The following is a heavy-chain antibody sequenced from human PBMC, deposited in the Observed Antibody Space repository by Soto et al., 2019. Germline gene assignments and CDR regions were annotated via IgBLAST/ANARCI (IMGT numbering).Heavy chain of an antibody. CDR2: VFPEDSDT. V-gene: IGHV5-51*01. CDR3: ARTYGDPY. CDR1: GYSFANFW. J-gene: IGHJ4*02. Sequence: PGESLKISCMGSGYSFANFWIGWVRQMPGKGLEWMGIVFPEDSDTRYSPSFLGQVTISADKSISTAYLQWHSLKASDTAMYYCARTYGDPYWGQGTLVTVSS. D-gene: IGHD4-17*01.